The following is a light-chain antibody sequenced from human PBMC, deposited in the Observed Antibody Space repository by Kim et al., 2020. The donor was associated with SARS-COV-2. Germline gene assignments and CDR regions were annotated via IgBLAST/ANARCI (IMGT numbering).Light chain of an antibody. Sequence: LGQTVRIKCQGDSLRSYYASWYQQKPGQSPVLVIYGKNNRPSGIPDRFSGSSSGNTASLTITGAQAEDEADYYCNSRDSSGNHWVFGGGTKLTVL. CDR3: NSRDSSGNHWV. J-gene: IGLJ3*02. V-gene: IGLV3-19*01. CDR2: GKN. CDR1: SLRSYY.